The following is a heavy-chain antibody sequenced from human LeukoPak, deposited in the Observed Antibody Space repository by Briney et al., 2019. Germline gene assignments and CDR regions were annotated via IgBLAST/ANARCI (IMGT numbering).Heavy chain of an antibody. V-gene: IGHV1-46*01. J-gene: IGHJ4*02. Sequence: ASVKVSCKASGYTFTSYYIHWVRQAPGQGLEWMGLINPSGGSTNYARKFQGRVTMTRDTSTSTVYMELSSLRSDDTAVYYCARVLIAVAAPFDYWGQGTLVTVSS. CDR2: INPSGGST. D-gene: IGHD6-19*01. CDR1: GYTFTSYY. CDR3: ARVLIAVAAPFDY.